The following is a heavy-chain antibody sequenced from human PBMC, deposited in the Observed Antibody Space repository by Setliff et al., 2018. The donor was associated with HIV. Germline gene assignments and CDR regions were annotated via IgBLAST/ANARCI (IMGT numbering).Heavy chain of an antibody. J-gene: IGHJ4*02. Sequence: SETLSLTCTVSGGSVSDTSYYWGWIRQPPGKGLEWLANVYYSGGTYYNPSLNSRVTISVDTSRNQFSLKLTSVTAADTALYFCARLGDSGYDFRGYFDFWGQGKLVTVSS. CDR3: ARLGDSGYDFRGYFDF. CDR1: GGSVSDTSYY. CDR2: VYYSGGT. D-gene: IGHD5-12*01. V-gene: IGHV4-39*01.